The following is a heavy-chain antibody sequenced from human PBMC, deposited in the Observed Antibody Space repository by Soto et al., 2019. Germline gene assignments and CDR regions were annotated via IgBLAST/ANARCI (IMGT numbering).Heavy chain of an antibody. V-gene: IGHV4-31*03. D-gene: IGHD2-2*01. CDR3: ARCSLVVVPAPGFDP. J-gene: IGHJ5*02. Sequence: SETLSLTCTVSGGSISSGGYYWSWIRQHPGKGLEWIGYVYYSGTTYYNPSLKSRVTISVDTSKNQFSLKLSSVSAADTALYYCARCSLVVVPAPGFDPWGRGTLVTVSS. CDR2: VYYSGTT. CDR1: GGSISSGGYY.